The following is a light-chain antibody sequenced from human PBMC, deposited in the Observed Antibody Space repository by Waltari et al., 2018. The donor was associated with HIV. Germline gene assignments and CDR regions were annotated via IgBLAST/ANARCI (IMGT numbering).Light chain of an antibody. CDR2: EVS. V-gene: IGLV2-23*02. J-gene: IGLJ3*02. CDR3: CSYVGSGTWV. CDR1: SSDL. Sequence: QSALTQPASVSGSPGQSIPIPCPGTSSDLVSCYQQHPDKAPKVMIFEVSKRPSGVSNRFSGSKSGNTASLTISGLQAEDEADYYCCSYVGSGTWVFGGGTKLTVL.